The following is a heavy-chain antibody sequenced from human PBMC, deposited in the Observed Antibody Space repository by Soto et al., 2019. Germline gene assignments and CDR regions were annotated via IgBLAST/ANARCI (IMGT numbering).Heavy chain of an antibody. CDR2: ISSSSSTI. V-gene: IGHV3-48*01. CDR1: GFTFSSYS. J-gene: IGHJ4*02. CDR3: ARDLLEGTTVTLAIDY. D-gene: IGHD4-17*01. Sequence: GGSLRLSCAASGFTFSSYSMNWVRQAPGKGLEWVSYISSSSSTIYYADSVKGRFTISRDNAKNSLYLQMNSLRAENTAVYYCARDLLEGTTVTLAIDYWGQGTLVTVSS.